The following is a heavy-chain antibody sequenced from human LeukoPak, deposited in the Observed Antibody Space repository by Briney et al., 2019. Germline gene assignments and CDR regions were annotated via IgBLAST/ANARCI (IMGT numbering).Heavy chain of an antibody. Sequence: SVKVSCKASGGTFSSYAISWVLQAPGQGLEWMGGIIPTFGTANYAQKFQGRVTITTDESTSTAYMELSSLRSEDTAVYYCARPLSVWANWFDPWGQGTLVTVSS. J-gene: IGHJ5*02. V-gene: IGHV1-69*05. CDR2: IIPTFGTA. CDR3: ARPLSVWANWFDP. D-gene: IGHD1-14*01. CDR1: GGTFSSYA.